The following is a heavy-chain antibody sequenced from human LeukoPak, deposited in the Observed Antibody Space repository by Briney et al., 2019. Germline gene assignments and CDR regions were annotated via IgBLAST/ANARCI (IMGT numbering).Heavy chain of an antibody. CDR1: VDTFSSYP. J-gene: IGHJ4*02. CDR3: ARGDAYFED. Sequence: SVKVSCKTSVDTFSSYPISWVRQAPGQGLQWMGRIIAFLDIVNYEQNFQGRVTVTGDKSTSTTYMELNSLRPEDAAIYYCARGDAYFEDWGQGTLVTVSS. CDR2: IIAFLDIV. V-gene: IGHV1-69*04.